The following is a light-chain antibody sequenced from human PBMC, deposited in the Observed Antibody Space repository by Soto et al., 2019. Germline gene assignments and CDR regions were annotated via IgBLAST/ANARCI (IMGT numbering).Light chain of an antibody. V-gene: IGLV1-40*01. J-gene: IGLJ1*01. CDR1: SSNIESGYE. CDR2: GNN. CDR3: SSYAGSNMGV. Sequence: QSVLTQPPSVSGAPGQRVTISCTGSSSNIESGYEVHWYQQLPGTAPKLLIYGNNNRPSGVPDRFSGSKSGTSASLAITGLQAEDEADYYCSSYAGSNMGVFGSGTKLTVL.